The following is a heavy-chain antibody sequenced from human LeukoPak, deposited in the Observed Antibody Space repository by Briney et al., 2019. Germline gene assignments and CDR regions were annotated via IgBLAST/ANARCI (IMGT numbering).Heavy chain of an antibody. V-gene: IGHV3-23*01. CDR2: VSGSGSSA. CDR3: AKESYYYDSSGYPRPDAFDI. CDR1: GFTFSSYW. D-gene: IGHD3-22*01. Sequence: GGSLRLSCAASGFTFSSYWMSWVRRAPGKGLEWVSTVSGSGSSAYYADSVKGRFTISRDNSKNTLYLQMNSLRAEDTAVYYCAKESYYYDSSGYPRPDAFDIWGQGTMVTVSS. J-gene: IGHJ3*02.